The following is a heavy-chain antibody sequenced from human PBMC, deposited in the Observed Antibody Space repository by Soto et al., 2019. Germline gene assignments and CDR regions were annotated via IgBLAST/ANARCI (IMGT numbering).Heavy chain of an antibody. CDR3: AKPPYCSGGSCKSPAYGMDV. J-gene: IGHJ6*02. Sequence: VQLLESGGGLVQPGGSLRLSCAASGFTFSSYAMSWVRQAPGKGLEWVSAISGSGGSTYYADSVKGRFTISRDNSKNTLYLQMNSLRAEDTAVYYCAKPPYCSGGSCKSPAYGMDVWGQGTTVTVSS. D-gene: IGHD2-15*01. CDR1: GFTFSSYA. V-gene: IGHV3-23*01. CDR2: ISGSGGST.